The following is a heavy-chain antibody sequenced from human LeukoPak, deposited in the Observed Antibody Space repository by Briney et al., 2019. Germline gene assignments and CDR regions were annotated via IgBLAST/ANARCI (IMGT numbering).Heavy chain of an antibody. D-gene: IGHD6-19*01. J-gene: IGHJ5*02. CDR2: MNPNSGNT. CDR3: ARSRGEWLGRRRMNWFDP. Sequence: ASVKVSCKASGYTFTSYDINWVRQATGQGLEWMGWMNPNSGNTGYAQKFQGRVTMTRNTSISTAYMELSSLRSEDTAVYYCARSRGEWLGRRRMNWFDPWGQGTLVTVSS. V-gene: IGHV1-8*01. CDR1: GYTFTSYD.